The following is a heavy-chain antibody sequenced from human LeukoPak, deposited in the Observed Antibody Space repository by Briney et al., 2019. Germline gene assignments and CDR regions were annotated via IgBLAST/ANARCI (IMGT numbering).Heavy chain of an antibody. CDR3: VSLRVSTVRYSFDL. Sequence: GGSLRLSCAASGFAFDIYCMTWGRQAPGEGLEWGANIKKDGSLQHYVDAVRGRFTVSRDNAKISLYLLMNSLRADDTALYYCVSLRVSTVRYSFDLWGQGTMVTVSS. J-gene: IGHJ3*01. D-gene: IGHD3-10*01. CDR2: IKKDGSLQ. CDR1: GFAFDIYC. V-gene: IGHV3-7*01.